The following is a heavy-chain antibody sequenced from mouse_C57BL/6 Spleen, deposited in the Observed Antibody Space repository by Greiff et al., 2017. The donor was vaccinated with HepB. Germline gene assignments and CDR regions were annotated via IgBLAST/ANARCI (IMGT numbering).Heavy chain of an antibody. J-gene: IGHJ3*01. Sequence: VQLQQSGAELVRPGASVTLSCKASGYIFTDYEMHWVKQTPVHGLEWIGAIDPETGGTAYNQKFKGKAILTADKSSSTAYMELRSLTSEDSAVYYCTRMNGYYGGFAYWGQGTLVTVSA. CDR2: IDPETGGT. V-gene: IGHV1-15*01. CDR3: TRMNGYYGGFAY. CDR1: GYIFTDYE. D-gene: IGHD2-3*01.